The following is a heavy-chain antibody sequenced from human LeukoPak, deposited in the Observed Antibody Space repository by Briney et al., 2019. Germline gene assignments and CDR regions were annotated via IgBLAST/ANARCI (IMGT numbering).Heavy chain of an antibody. CDR1: GFAFSSNG. CDR2: ASGSGEST. CDR3: AKDLRGTFIGDFDS. V-gene: IGHV3-23*01. D-gene: IGHD1-26*01. J-gene: IGHJ4*02. Sequence: GGSLRLSCVGSGFAFSSNGMSWVRQAPGKGLEWVCGASGSGESTHYADSVKGRFTISRDNSKNTLFLQMNSLRAEDTAVYYCAKDLRGTFIGDFDSWGQGTLVTVSS.